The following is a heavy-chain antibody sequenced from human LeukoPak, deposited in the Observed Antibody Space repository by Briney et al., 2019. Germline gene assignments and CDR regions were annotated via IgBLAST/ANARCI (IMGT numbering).Heavy chain of an antibody. Sequence: SETLSLTCTVSGASISIYYWTWIRQPPGKGLEWIGYMYYSGSTSYNPSLKSRVSMSVDTSKNQFSLNLRSVTAADTAVYYCARDQGGPFDYWGQGTLVTVSS. J-gene: IGHJ4*02. D-gene: IGHD2-15*01. V-gene: IGHV4-59*01. CDR1: GASISIYY. CDR3: ARDQGGPFDY. CDR2: MYYSGST.